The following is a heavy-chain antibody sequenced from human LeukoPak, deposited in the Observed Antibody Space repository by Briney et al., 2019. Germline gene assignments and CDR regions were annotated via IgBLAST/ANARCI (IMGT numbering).Heavy chain of an antibody. CDR1: GGSISSGGYY. Sequence: SQTLSLTCTVSGGSISSGGYYWSWIRQHPGKGLEWIGYIYYSGSTYYNPSLKSRITISVDTSKNQFSLKLSSVTAADTAVYYCAREPSVTTDDWGQGTLVTVSS. CDR3: AREPSVTTDD. CDR2: IYYSGST. J-gene: IGHJ4*02. D-gene: IGHD4-17*01. V-gene: IGHV4-31*03.